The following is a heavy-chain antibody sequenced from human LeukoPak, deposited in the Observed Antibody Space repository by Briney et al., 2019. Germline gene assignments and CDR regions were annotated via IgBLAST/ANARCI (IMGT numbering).Heavy chain of an antibody. J-gene: IGHJ5*02. V-gene: IGHV1-3*03. D-gene: IGHD3-10*01. CDR2: INAGNGNT. CDR3: ARESSGSEPLFDP. CDR1: GYTFTSYA. Sequence: ASVKVSCKASGYTFTSYAMHWVRQAPGQRLEWMGWINAGNGNTKYSQEFQGRVTITRDTSASTAYMELSSLRSEDMAVYYCARESSGSEPLFDPWGQGTLVTVSS.